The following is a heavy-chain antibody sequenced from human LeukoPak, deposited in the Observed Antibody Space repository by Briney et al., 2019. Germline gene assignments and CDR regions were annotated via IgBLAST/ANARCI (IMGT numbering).Heavy chain of an antibody. V-gene: IGHV4-59*01. Sequence: SETLSLTCTVSGGSISSYYWSWIRQPPGKGLEWIGYIYYSGSTNYNPSLKSRVTISVDTSKNQFSLKLSSVTAADTAVYYCARSHDILTGYYEDAFDIWGQGTMVTVSS. D-gene: IGHD3-9*01. CDR1: GGSISSYY. CDR2: IYYSGST. J-gene: IGHJ3*02. CDR3: ARSHDILTGYYEDAFDI.